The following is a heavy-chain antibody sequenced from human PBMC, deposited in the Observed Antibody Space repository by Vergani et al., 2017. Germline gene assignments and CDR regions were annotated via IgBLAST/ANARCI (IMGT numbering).Heavy chain of an antibody. Sequence: LEESGGGSVKPGGSLRLSCAASGFKFSDHYMSWIRQAPGKGLEWVSHISPGASTVSYTDSVTGRFTVSRDNDNNSLTLDMTTLRVEDTAVYYCAKNPGMFTTRHYYAMDVGGQGPTVTVSS. V-gene: IGHV3-11*04. CDR3: AKNPGMFTTRHYYAMDV. CDR2: ISPGASTV. CDR1: GFKFSDHY. J-gene: IGHJ6*02. D-gene: IGHD1-1*01.